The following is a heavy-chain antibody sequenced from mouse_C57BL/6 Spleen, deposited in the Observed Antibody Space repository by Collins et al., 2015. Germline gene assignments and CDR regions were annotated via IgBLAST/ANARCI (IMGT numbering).Heavy chain of an antibody. D-gene: IGHD2-4*01. Sequence: NEKFKGKATLTADKSSNTAYMQLSSLTSEDSAVYFCARCYDYDVPRAMDYWGQGTSVTVSS. CDR3: ARCYDYDVPRAMDY. J-gene: IGHJ4*01. V-gene: IGHV1-54*02.